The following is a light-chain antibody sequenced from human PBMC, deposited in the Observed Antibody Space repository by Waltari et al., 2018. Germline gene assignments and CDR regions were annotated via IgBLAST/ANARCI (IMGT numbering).Light chain of an antibody. Sequence: ESMLTHSPATLSLPPRDRESLACRASQSVSNPLVWYQQKPRQAPRLLIYDASNRASGVPPRFSGSGSETDFTLTISSLDPEDFAVYYCQQRITWPSITFGQGTRLEIK. V-gene: IGKV3-11*01. CDR3: QQRITWPSIT. J-gene: IGKJ5*01. CDR1: QSVSNP. CDR2: DAS.